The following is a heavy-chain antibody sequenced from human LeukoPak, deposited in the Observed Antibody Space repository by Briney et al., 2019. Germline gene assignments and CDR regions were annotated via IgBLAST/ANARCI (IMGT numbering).Heavy chain of an antibody. Sequence: SETLSLTCTVSGGSISSSSYCWGWIRQPPGKGLEWIGSIYYSGSIYYNPSLKSRVTISVDTSKNQFSLKLSSVTAADTAVYYCAVTRKTYYYDSSGYYSFDYWGQGTLVTVSS. V-gene: IGHV4-39*01. CDR3: AVTRKTYYYDSSGYYSFDY. D-gene: IGHD3-22*01. J-gene: IGHJ4*02. CDR1: GGSISSSSYC. CDR2: IYYSGSI.